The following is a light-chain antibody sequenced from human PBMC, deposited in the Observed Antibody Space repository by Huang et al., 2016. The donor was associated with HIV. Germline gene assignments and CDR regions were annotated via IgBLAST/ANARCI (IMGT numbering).Light chain of an antibody. CDR3: QQYGSSPLT. CDR1: QSVRSSS. J-gene: IGKJ4*01. CDR2: GAS. V-gene: IGKV3-20*01. Sequence: EIVLTQSPGTLSLSPGERATLSCRASQSVRSSSLAWYQQKTGQSPRLLIFGASNRATAIPDRFSGSGSATDFTLTISRLEPEDFAVYYCQQYGSSPLTFGGGTKVEIK.